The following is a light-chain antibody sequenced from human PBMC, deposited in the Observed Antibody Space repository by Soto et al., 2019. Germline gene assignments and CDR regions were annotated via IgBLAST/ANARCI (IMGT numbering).Light chain of an antibody. CDR3: QQYYSYPLT. CDR2: AAS. Sequence: DIQMTQSPSSLSASIGDRVTITCRASQTVNTYLHWYQQKPGKTPKLLIYAASTLQSGVPSRFSGSGSGTDFTLTISRLQSEDFATYYCQQYYSYPLTFGGGTKVDI. V-gene: IGKV1-39*01. CDR1: QTVNTY. J-gene: IGKJ4*01.